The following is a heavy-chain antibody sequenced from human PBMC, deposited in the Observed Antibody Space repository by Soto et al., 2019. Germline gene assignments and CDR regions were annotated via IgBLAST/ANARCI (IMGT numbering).Heavy chain of an antibody. CDR3: ARRWGEGRVDY. CDR1: GGSISSSNW. V-gene: IGHV4-4*02. D-gene: IGHD3-10*01. Sequence: QVQLQESGPGLVKPSGTLSLTCAVSGGSISSSNWWSWVRQPPGKGLQWIGEIYHSGSTNYIPSHKTRVTISGDKPRNQFSLKLSSVTAADTAVYYCARRWGEGRVDYWGQGTLVTVSS. J-gene: IGHJ4*02. CDR2: IYHSGST.